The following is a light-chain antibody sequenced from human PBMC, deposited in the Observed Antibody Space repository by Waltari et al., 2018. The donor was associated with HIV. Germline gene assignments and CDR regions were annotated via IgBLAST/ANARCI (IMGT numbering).Light chain of an antibody. Sequence: QSVLTQTPSASRAPGQRILMSCSGTNSNVGNHFVPWFQQVPGGAPKLVIYRNDQRPSGVPARFSAAKSGSTASLAIARLQSDDEAEYFCASWDDNLNHWVFGGGTKLTV. CDR3: ASWDDNLNHWV. J-gene: IGLJ3*02. CDR1: NSNVGNHF. CDR2: RND. V-gene: IGLV1-44*01.